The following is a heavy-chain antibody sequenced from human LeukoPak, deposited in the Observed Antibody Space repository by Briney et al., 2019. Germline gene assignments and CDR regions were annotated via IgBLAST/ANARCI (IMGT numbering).Heavy chain of an antibody. J-gene: IGHJ3*02. CDR1: GFTFSTYA. CDR2: ISYDGSSK. CDR3: ARARGSYGYGDAFDI. Sequence: PWGSLRLSCAASGFTFSTYAMRWVPQAPGKGLERVAVISYDGSSKYYADSVKGRFTISRDNSKNTLYLQMNSLRAEDTAVYYCARARGSYGYGDAFDIWGQGTMVTVSS. D-gene: IGHD5-18*01. V-gene: IGHV3-30*04.